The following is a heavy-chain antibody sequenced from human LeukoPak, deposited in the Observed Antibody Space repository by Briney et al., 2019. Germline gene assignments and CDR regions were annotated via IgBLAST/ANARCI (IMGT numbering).Heavy chain of an antibody. Sequence: PGRSLRLSCAASGFTFSSYGMHWVRQAPGKGLEWVSYISSSGSTIYYADSVKGRFTISRDNAKNSLYLQMNSLRAEDTAVYYCARTKRWLQPYYFDYWGQGTLVTVSS. CDR2: ISSSGSTI. J-gene: IGHJ4*02. V-gene: IGHV3-48*04. D-gene: IGHD5-24*01. CDR3: ARTKRWLQPYYFDY. CDR1: GFTFSSYG.